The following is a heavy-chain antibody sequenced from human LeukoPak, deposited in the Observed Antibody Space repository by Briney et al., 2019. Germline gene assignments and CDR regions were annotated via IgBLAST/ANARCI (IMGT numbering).Heavy chain of an antibody. CDR1: GGSISSYY. V-gene: IGHV4-59*01. D-gene: IGHD1-20*01. Sequence: TSETLSLTCTVSGGSISSYYWSWIRQPPGKGLEWIGYIYYSGSTNYNPSLKSRVTISVDTSKNQFSLKLSSVTAADTAVYYCARDGVTGRLDPWGQGTLVTVSS. CDR3: ARDGVTGRLDP. CDR2: IYYSGST. J-gene: IGHJ5*02.